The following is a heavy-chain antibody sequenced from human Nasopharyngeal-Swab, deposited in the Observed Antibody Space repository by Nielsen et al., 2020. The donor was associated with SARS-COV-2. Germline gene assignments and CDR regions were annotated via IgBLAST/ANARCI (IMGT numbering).Heavy chain of an antibody. D-gene: IGHD3-3*01. CDR2: IYHSGST. CDR3: ARGLGKQITIFEVVIAYNWFDP. Sequence: PGKGLEWIGEIYHSGSTNYSPSLKSRVTISVDTSKNQFSLKLSSVTAADTAVYYCARGLGKQITIFEVVIAYNWFDPWGQGTLVTVSS. J-gene: IGHJ5*02. V-gene: IGHV4-34*01.